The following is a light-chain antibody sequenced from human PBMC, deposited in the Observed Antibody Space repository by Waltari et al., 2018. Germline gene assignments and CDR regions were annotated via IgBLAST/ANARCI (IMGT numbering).Light chain of an antibody. Sequence: DIQMTQSPSSLPASIGVSATLTCRASRSINVFLHWYQQKPGKAPNLLIHAATRLQSGAPSRVSGTGSGTDFTLTISNLQPEDFATYYCQQSYDFPYTFGQGTNLEIK. J-gene: IGKJ2*01. CDR1: RSINVF. CDR2: AAT. V-gene: IGKV1-39*01. CDR3: QQSYDFPYT.